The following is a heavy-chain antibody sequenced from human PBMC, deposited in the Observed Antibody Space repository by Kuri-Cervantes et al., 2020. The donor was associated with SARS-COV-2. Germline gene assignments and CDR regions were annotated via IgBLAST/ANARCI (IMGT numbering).Heavy chain of an antibody. J-gene: IGHJ4*02. V-gene: IGHV3-23*01. CDR3: AKDQGMGPKGTVDY. CDR2: ISGSGGST. Sequence: GGSLRLSRAASGFTFSSYAMSWVRQAPGKGLEWVSAISGSGGSTYYADSVKGRFTISRDNSKNTLYLQMNSLRAEDTAVYYCAKDQGMGPKGTVDYWGQGTLVTVSS. CDR1: GFTFSSYA. D-gene: IGHD4-11*01.